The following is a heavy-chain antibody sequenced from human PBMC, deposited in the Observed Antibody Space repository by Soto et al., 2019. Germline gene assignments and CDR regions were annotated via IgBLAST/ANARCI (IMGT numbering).Heavy chain of an antibody. CDR2: ISAYNGNT. D-gene: IGHD3-3*01. CDR1: GYTFTSYG. CDR3: ARDLAGGFWSGYYFDY. J-gene: IGHJ4*02. Sequence: ASVKVSCKASGYTFTSYGISWVRQAPGQGLEWMGWISAYNGNTNYAQKLQGRVTMTTDTSTSTAYMELRSLRSDDTAVYYCARDLAGGFWSGYYFDYWGQGILVTVSS. V-gene: IGHV1-18*01.